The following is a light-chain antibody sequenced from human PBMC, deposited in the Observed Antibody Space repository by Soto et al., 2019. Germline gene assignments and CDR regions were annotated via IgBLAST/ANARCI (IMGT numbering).Light chain of an antibody. CDR1: SSDVGGYNY. V-gene: IGLV2-8*01. CDR2: EVS. CDR3: SSYAGSNNFPYV. J-gene: IGLJ1*01. Sequence: SALTQPPSASGSPGQSVTISCTGTSSDVGGYNYVSWYQQHPGKAPKLMIYEVSKRPSGVPDRFSGSKSGNTASLTVSGLQAEDEADYYCSSYAGSNNFPYVFGTGTKVTV.